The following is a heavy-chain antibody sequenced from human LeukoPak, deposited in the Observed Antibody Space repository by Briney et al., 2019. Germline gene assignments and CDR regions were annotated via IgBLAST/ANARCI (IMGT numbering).Heavy chain of an antibody. D-gene: IGHD6-19*01. CDR1: GFTFSSYS. Sequence: KTGGSLRLSCAASGFTFSSYSMNWVRQAPGKGLEWVSSISSSSSYIYYADSVKGRFTISRDNAKNSLYLQMNSLRAEDTAVYYCARDMLAVADHYFDYWGQGTLVTVSS. CDR2: ISSSSSYI. CDR3: ARDMLAVADHYFDY. J-gene: IGHJ4*02. V-gene: IGHV3-21*04.